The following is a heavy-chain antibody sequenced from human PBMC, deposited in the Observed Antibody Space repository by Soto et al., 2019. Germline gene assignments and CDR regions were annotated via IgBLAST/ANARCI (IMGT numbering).Heavy chain of an antibody. CDR2: INPNSGGT. J-gene: IGHJ4*02. CDR3: ARASKQKVIDY. V-gene: IGHV1-2*04. D-gene: IGHD4-4*01. CDR1: GYTFTGYY. Sequence: ASVNVSCKSSGYTFTGYYIHWVRQAPGQGLEWMGWINPNSGGTNYAQKFQGWVTMTRDTSISTAYMELSRLRSDDTAVYYCARASKQKVIDYWGQGTLVTVSS.